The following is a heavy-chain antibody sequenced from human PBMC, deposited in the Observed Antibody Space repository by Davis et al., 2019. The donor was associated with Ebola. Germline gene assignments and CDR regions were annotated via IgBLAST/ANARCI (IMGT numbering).Heavy chain of an antibody. V-gene: IGHV4-39*07. D-gene: IGHD3-10*01. CDR2: INHGGST. CDR1: GGSISSSSYY. J-gene: IGHJ5*02. CDR3: AKGSGRVSMYGAPFDP. Sequence: MPGGSLRLSCTVSGGSISSSSYYWGWIRQPPGKGLEWIGEINHGGSTNYNPSLKSRVTISVDKSKNQFSLKLSSVTAADTAVYYCAKGSGRVSMYGAPFDPWGQGTLVTVSS.